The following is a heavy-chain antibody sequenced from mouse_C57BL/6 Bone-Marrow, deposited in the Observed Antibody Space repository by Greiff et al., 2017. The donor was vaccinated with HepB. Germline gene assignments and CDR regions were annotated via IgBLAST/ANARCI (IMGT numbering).Heavy chain of an antibody. CDR2: IWSGGST. D-gene: IGHD2-1*01. Sequence: VQLVESGPGLVQPSQSLSITCTVSGFSLTSYGVHWVRQSPGKGLEWLGVIWSGGSTDYNAAFISRLSSIKDNSKSQVFFKMNSLQADDTAIYYFAIKGVYGNYFDYWGQGTTLTVSS. J-gene: IGHJ2*01. CDR1: GFSLTSYG. CDR3: AIKGVYGNYFDY. V-gene: IGHV2-2*01.